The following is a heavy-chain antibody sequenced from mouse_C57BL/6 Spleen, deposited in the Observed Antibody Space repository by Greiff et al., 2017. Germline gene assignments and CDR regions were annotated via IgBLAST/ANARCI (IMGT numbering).Heavy chain of an antibody. CDR2: IYPRSGNT. CDR3: AREGELGDYYAMDY. V-gene: IGHV1-81*01. Sequence: VQLQQSGAELARPGASVKLSCKASGYTFTSYGISWVKQRTGQGLEWIGEIYPRSGNTYYNEKFKGKATLTADKSSSTAYMELRSLTSEDSAVYFCAREGELGDYYAMDYWGQGTSVTVSA. J-gene: IGHJ4*01. CDR1: GYTFTSYG. D-gene: IGHD4-1*01.